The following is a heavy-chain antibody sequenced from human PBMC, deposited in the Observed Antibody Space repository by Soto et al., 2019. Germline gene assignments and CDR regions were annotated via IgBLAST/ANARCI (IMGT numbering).Heavy chain of an antibody. J-gene: IGHJ4*02. V-gene: IGHV3-23*01. CDR2: ISGSGGST. D-gene: IGHD6-6*01. CDR1: GFTFSSYA. CDR3: AKDDVGYSSSPASPDLDY. Sequence: GGSLRLSCAASGFTFSSYAMSWVRQAPGKGLEWVSAISGSGGSTYYADSVKGRFTISRDNSKNTLYLQMNSLRAEDTAVYYCAKDDVGYSSSPASPDLDYWGQGTLVTVSS.